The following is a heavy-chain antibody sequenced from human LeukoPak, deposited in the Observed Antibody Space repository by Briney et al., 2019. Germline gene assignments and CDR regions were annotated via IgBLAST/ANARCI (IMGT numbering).Heavy chain of an antibody. CDR3: ARRIRGGWYSFDI. D-gene: IGHD2-15*01. V-gene: IGHV4-39*01. Sequence: KPSETLPLTCTVSGGSITSNSYYWGWIRQPPGKGLEYIGTVYYGGNTYYNPSLKSRVTISVDTSKNQFSLRLSSVTAADTALYYCARRIRGGWYSFDIWGHGTMVTVSS. CDR2: VYYGGNT. CDR1: GGSITSNSYY. J-gene: IGHJ3*02.